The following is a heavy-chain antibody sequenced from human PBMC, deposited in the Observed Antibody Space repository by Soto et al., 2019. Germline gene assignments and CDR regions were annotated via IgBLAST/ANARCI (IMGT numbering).Heavy chain of an antibody. Sequence: QVQLVESGGGVVQPGRSLRLSCAASGFTFSSYGMHWVRQAPGKGLEWVAVISYDGSNKYYADSVKGRFTISRDNSKNTLYLQMNSLSAEDTAVYYCAKDRRYYFDYWGQGTLVTVSS. V-gene: IGHV3-30*18. CDR2: ISYDGSNK. CDR1: GFTFSSYG. CDR3: AKDRRYYFDY. J-gene: IGHJ4*02.